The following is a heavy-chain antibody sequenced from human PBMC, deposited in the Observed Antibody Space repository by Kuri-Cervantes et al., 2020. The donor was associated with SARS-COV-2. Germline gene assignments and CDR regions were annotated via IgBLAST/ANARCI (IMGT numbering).Heavy chain of an antibody. D-gene: IGHD2-8*01. CDR2: ISGVGTST. CDR3: VKEGSCTNGVCFHFQH. V-gene: IGHV3-23*01. CDR1: GITFSDYA. Sequence: GESPETPCAGSGITFSDYAMNWVRQAPGKGLEWVSAISGVGTSTYYADSVKGRFTISRDNSKNIVYLQMNSLRVEDTAVYYCVKEGSCTNGVCFHFQHWGQGTLVTVSS. J-gene: IGHJ1*01.